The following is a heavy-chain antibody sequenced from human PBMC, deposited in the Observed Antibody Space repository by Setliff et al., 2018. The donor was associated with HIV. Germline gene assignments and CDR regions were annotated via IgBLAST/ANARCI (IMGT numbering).Heavy chain of an antibody. D-gene: IGHD3-22*01. Sequence: PSETLSLTCTVSGGSISSYYWSWIRQPPGKGLEWIGYIYTSGSTNYNPSLKSRVTISVDTSKNQFSLKLSSVTAADTAVYYCARGPGHDSSGYYYDYYYMEVWGKGTTVTVSS. CDR3: ARGPGHDSSGYYYDYYYMEV. V-gene: IGHV4-4*08. CDR1: GGSISSYY. CDR2: IYTSGST. J-gene: IGHJ6*03.